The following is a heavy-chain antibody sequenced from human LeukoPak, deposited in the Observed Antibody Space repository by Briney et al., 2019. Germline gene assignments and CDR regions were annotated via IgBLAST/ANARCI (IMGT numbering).Heavy chain of an antibody. Sequence: SETLSLTCAVYGGSFSGYYWSWIRQPPGKGLEWIGEINHSGSTNYNPSLKSRVTISVDTSKNQFSLKLSSVTAADTAVYYCARGRTRGRITIFGVAEFDYWGQGTLVTVSS. CDR3: ARGRTRGRITIFGVAEFDY. V-gene: IGHV4-34*01. D-gene: IGHD3-3*01. CDR1: GGSFSGYY. CDR2: INHSGST. J-gene: IGHJ4*02.